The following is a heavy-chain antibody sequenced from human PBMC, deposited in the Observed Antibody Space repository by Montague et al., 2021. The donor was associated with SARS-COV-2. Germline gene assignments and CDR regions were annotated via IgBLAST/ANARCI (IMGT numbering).Heavy chain of an antibody. Sequence: SLRLSCAASGFTFSSFAMHWVRQAPGKGLEWVAVIWYDGSNEYYAGSVKGRFTISRDNSKNTVYLQINGLRLEDTAVYYCAKSAYSSSWYSDYWGQGTPVTVSS. CDR1: GFTFSSFA. V-gene: IGHV3-30-3*02. D-gene: IGHD6-13*01. CDR3: AKSAYSSSWYSDY. J-gene: IGHJ4*02. CDR2: IWYDGSNE.